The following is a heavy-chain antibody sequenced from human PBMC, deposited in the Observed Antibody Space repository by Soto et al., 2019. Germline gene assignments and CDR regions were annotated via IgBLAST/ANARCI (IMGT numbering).Heavy chain of an antibody. CDR1: GDSVSSNSAA. J-gene: IGHJ4*02. D-gene: IGHD6-19*01. Sequence: SQTLSLTCAISGDSVSSNSAAWNWIRPSPSRGLEWLGRTYYRSKWYHDYAVSVKSRITINPDTSKNQFSLQLNSVTPEDTAVYYCAGQQWLRGYYFDYWGQGTLVTVSS. CDR2: TYYRSKWYH. V-gene: IGHV6-1*01. CDR3: AGQQWLRGYYFDY.